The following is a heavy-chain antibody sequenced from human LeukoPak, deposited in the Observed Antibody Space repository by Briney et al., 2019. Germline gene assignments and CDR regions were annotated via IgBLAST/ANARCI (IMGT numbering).Heavy chain of an antibody. D-gene: IGHD6-19*01. J-gene: IGHJ5*02. CDR3: TREYSSGWFSH. Sequence: ASVMFSCKASGYIFTNYYMHWVRQAPGQGLEWMGLINPSVGGTSYAQKFQGRITMTRDTSTSTVYMELSSLTFEDAAVYYCTREYSSGWFSHWGQGTLVTVSS. CDR2: INPSVGGT. CDR1: GYIFTNYY. V-gene: IGHV1-46*01.